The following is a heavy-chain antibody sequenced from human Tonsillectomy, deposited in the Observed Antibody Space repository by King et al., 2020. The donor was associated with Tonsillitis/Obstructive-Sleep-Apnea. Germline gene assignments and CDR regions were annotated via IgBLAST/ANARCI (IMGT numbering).Heavy chain of an antibody. CDR2: INVDGSST. Sequence: VQLVESGGGLVQPGGSLRLSCAVSEFTFSSYSMHWVRRAPGKGLVWVSHINVDGSSTNYADSVKGRFTISRDNAKNTLYLQMNSLRAEDTAVYYCARDHSGTGAASDIWGQGTMLTVSS. CDR1: EFTFSSYS. D-gene: IGHD1-1*01. V-gene: IGHV3-74*01. CDR3: ARDHSGTGAASDI. J-gene: IGHJ3*02.